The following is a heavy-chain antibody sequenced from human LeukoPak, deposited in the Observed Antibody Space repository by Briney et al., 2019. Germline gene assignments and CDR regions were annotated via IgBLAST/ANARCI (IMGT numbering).Heavy chain of an antibody. Sequence: SETLSLTCAVYGGSFSGYYWSWIRQHPGKGLEWIGYIYYSGSTYYNPSLKSRVTISVDTSKNQFSLKLSSVTAADTAVYYCARVFFNYFDYWGQGTLVTVSS. CDR1: GGSFSGYY. CDR3: ARVFFNYFDY. J-gene: IGHJ4*02. CDR2: IYYSGST. V-gene: IGHV4-31*11.